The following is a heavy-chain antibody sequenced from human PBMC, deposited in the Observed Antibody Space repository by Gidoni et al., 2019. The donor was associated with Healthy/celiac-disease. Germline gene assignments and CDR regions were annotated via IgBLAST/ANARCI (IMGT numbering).Heavy chain of an antibody. J-gene: IGHJ4*01. V-gene: IGHV3-9*01. CDR3: ANSPPPFIAAAGTGY. CDR1: GFTFDDYA. Sequence: EVQLVESGGGLVQPGRSLRLSCAASGFTFDDYAMHWVRQAPGKGLDWVSGISWNSGSIGYADSVKGRFTISRDNAKNSLYLQMNSLRAEDTALYYCANSPPPFIAAAGTGYWGQGTLVTVSS. D-gene: IGHD6-13*01. CDR2: ISWNSGSI.